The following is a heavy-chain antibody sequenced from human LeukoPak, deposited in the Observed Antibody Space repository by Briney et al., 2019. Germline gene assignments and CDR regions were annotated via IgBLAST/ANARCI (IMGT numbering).Heavy chain of an antibody. CDR3: ARAHVWGTWYYFDY. J-gene: IGHJ4*02. V-gene: IGHV3-23*01. D-gene: IGHD3-16*01. Sequence: GGSLRLSCAASGFTFSSYAMHWVRQAPGKGLEWVSAISGSGGSTYYADSVMGRFTISRDNSKNTLYLQMNSLRAEDTAVYYCARAHVWGTWYYFDYWGQGTLVAVSS. CDR1: GFTFSSYA. CDR2: ISGSGGST.